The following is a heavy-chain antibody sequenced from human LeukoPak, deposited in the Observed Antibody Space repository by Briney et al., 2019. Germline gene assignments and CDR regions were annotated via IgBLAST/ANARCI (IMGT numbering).Heavy chain of an antibody. CDR2: ISSSGRTI. J-gene: IGHJ6*03. CDR1: GFTFSDHY. Sequence: GGSLRLSCAASGFTFSDHYMSWIRQAPGKGLEWVSYISSSGRTIYYADSVKGRFTISRDNAKNTLSLQMNSLRAEDTAMYYCARVHIAYYYYYMDVWGKGTTVTVSS. CDR3: ARVHIAYYYYYMDV. V-gene: IGHV3-11*01. D-gene: IGHD2-21*01.